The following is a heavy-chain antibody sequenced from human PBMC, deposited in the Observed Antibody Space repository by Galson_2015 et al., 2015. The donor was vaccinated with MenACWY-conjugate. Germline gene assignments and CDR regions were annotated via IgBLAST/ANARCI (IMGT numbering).Heavy chain of an antibody. J-gene: IGHJ4*02. CDR1: GFTFPDYD. Sequence: SLRLSCAVSGFTFPDYDISWFRQAPGKGLERVGFIRSRAYDGTTEYAASVKGRFTISRDGSKSIAYLQMNSLKTEDTAIYYCSRDPLGYSYAPYWGQGTLVTVSS. CDR2: IRSRAYDGTT. V-gene: IGHV3-49*01. CDR3: SRDPLGYSYAPY. D-gene: IGHD5-18*01.